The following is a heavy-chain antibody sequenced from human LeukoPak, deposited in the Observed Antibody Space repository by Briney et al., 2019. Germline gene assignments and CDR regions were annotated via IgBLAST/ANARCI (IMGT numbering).Heavy chain of an antibody. CDR1: GLTFSSYG. J-gene: IGHJ4*02. CDR2: ISYDGSNK. D-gene: IGHD6-13*01. Sequence: GGSLRLSCAASGLTFSSYGMHWVRQAPGKGLEWVAVISYDGSNKYYADSVKGRFTISRDNSKNTLYLQMNSLRAEDTAVYYCARDRGIAAFDYWGQGTLVTVSS. CDR3: ARDRGIAAFDY. V-gene: IGHV3-30*03.